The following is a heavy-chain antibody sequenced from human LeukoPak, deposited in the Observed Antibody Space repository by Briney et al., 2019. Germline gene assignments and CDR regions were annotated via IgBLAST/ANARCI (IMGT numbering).Heavy chain of an antibody. CDR1: GYSFPSYW. CDR2: IYPGDSDT. J-gene: IGHJ2*01. D-gene: IGHD3-22*01. V-gene: IGHV5-51*01. CDR3: ARLRDYDRSFDR. Sequence: GESLRISCKGSGYSFPSYWIGWVRQMPGKGLEWMGIIYPGDSDTTYSPSFQGQVTISADKSISTAYLQWSSLKASDTAMYYCARLRDYDRSFDRWGRGTLVTVSS.